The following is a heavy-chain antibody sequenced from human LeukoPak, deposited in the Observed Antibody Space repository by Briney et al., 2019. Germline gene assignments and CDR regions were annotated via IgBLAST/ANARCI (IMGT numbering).Heavy chain of an antibody. J-gene: IGHJ4*02. V-gene: IGHV3-33*01. D-gene: IGHD3-22*01. CDR2: IWYDGSNK. Sequence: GRSLRLSCAASGFTFSSYGMHWVRQAPGKGLEWVAVIWYDGSNKCYADSVKGRFTISRDNSKNTLYLQMNSLRAEDTAVYYCARDATDSSGYYYFDYWGQGTLVTVSS. CDR3: ARDATDSSGYYYFDY. CDR1: GFTFSSYG.